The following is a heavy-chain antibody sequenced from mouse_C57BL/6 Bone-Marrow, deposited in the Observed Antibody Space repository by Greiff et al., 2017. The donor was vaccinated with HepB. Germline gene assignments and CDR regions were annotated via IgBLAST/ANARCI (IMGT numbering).Heavy chain of an antibody. V-gene: IGHV1-20*01. J-gene: IGHJ1*03. CDR3: ARSWLRREGYFDV. D-gene: IGHD2-2*01. CDR1: GYSFTGYF. CDR2: INPYNGDT. Sequence: DVKLVESGPEVVKPGDSVKISCKASGYSFTGYFMNWVMQSHGKSLEWIGRINPYNGDTFYNQKFKGKATLTVDKSSSTAHMELRSLTSEDSAVYYCARSWLRREGYFDVWGTGTTVTVSS.